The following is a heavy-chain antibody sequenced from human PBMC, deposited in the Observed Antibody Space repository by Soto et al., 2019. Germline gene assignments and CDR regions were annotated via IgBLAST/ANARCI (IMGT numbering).Heavy chain of an antibody. CDR3: ARQDGYALYYFDS. CDR1: GYSFNNYW. J-gene: IGHJ4*02. Sequence: GESLKISCKGSGYSFNNYWIGWVRQMPGKGLEWMGIIYPGDSDTRYSPSFRGQVTISADKSISSAYLQWSSPKASDTAMYYCARQDGYALYYFDSWGQGTLVTVSS. D-gene: IGHD5-12*01. V-gene: IGHV5-51*01. CDR2: IYPGDSDT.